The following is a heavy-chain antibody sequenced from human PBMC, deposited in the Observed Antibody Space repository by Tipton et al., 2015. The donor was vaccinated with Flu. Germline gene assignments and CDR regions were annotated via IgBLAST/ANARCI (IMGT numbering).Heavy chain of an antibody. D-gene: IGHD3-3*01. CDR3: ARWTSALEAFDI. V-gene: IGHV4-39*01. CDR2: FYYTGT. Sequence: TLSLTCTVSEGSITSSSHYWGWIRQPPEKGLEWIGNFYYTGTFYNPSLKSRVTISADMSKNRLSLRMNSVTAADTAVYYCARWTSALEAFDIWGRGTMVTVSS. CDR1: EGSITSSSHY. J-gene: IGHJ3*02.